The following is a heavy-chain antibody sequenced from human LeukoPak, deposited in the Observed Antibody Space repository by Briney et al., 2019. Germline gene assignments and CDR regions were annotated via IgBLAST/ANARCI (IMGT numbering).Heavy chain of an antibody. Sequence: SQTLSLTCTVSGGSISSGSYYWSWIRRPAGKGLEWIGRIYTSGSTNYNPSLKSRVTISVDTSKNQFSLKLSSVTAADTAVYYCANGDYRSDAFDIWGQGTMVTVSS. CDR1: GGSISSGSYY. D-gene: IGHD4-17*01. V-gene: IGHV4-61*02. J-gene: IGHJ3*02. CDR2: IYTSGST. CDR3: ANGDYRSDAFDI.